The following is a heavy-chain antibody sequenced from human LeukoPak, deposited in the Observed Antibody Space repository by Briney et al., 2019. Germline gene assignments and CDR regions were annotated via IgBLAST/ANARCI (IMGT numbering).Heavy chain of an antibody. J-gene: IGHJ4*02. CDR1: GFTFSSYW. CDR2: ISSSSNI. CDR3: ARDRHSGSYYFDY. V-gene: IGHV3-48*04. Sequence: GGSLRLSCAASGFTFSSYWMSWVRQAPGKGLEWVSYISSSSNIYYADSVKGRFTISRDNAKNSLYLQMNSLRAEDTAVYYCARDRHSGSYYFDYWGQGTLVTVSS. D-gene: IGHD1-26*01.